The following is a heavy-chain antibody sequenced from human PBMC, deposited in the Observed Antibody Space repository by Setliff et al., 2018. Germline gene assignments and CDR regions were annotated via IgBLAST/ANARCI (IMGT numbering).Heavy chain of an antibody. CDR2: IFICGST. D-gene: IGHD2-2*01. CDR1: AGSISGYY. CDR3: ARDQGYCGSARCYALLWFDP. Sequence: PSETLSLPCTVSAGSISGYYWSWIRQPPGKGLEWIGYIFICGSTNYNPSLKSRVTISVDTSRNHFSLKLSSVTAADTAVYYCARDQGYCGSARCYALLWFDPWGQGTMVTVSS. V-gene: IGHV4-4*08. J-gene: IGHJ5*02.